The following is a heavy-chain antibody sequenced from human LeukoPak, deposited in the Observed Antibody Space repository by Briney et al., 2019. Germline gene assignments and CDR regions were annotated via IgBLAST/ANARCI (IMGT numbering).Heavy chain of an antibody. J-gene: IGHJ4*02. CDR3: ARGQVAYCGGDCYSAVDY. V-gene: IGHV1-18*01. CDR1: GYTFTSYG. D-gene: IGHD2-21*02. Sequence: GASVNVSCKASGYTFTSYGISWVRQDPGQGLEWMGWISAYNGNTNYAQKLQGRVTMTTDTSTSTAYMELRSLRSDDTAVYYCARGQVAYCGGDCYSAVDYWGQGTLVTVSS. CDR2: ISAYNGNT.